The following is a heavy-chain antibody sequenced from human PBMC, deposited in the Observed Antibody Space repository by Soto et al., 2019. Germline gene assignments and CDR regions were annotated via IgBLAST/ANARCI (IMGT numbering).Heavy chain of an antibody. CDR1: GYTFTSYD. CDR2: MNPNRANT. Sequence: QVQLVQSGAEVKKPGASVKVSCRASGYTFTSYDITWVRQATGQGLEWMGWMNPNRANTGCAQKFQGRVTMTRNTSISTPYMELSSLRSQCTAVYYFAREGVRGMDVWGQGTTVTVSS. CDR3: AREGVRGMDV. V-gene: IGHV1-8*01. J-gene: IGHJ6*02. D-gene: IGHD3-16*01.